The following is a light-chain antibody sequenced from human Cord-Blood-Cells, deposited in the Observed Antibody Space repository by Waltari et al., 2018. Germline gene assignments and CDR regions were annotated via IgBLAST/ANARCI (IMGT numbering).Light chain of an antibody. J-gene: IGKJ1*01. Sequence: DIQMTQSPSTLSASVGDRVTITFRASQSSSSWLAWYQQKPGKAPKLLVYDASSLESGVPSRFSGSGSGTEFTLTISSLQPDDFATYYCQQYNSYSWTFGQGTKVEIK. CDR2: DAS. CDR3: QQYNSYSWT. CDR1: QSSSSW. V-gene: IGKV1-5*01.